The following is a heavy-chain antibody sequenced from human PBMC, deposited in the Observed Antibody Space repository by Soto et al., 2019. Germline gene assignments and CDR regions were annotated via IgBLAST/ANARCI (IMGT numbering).Heavy chain of an antibody. D-gene: IGHD4-17*01. CDR3: TREYYGDSFDH. CDR2: IHRDGSST. Sequence: PGGSLRLSCAVSGFTFSSYSMYWVRQAPGMGLVWVSRIHRDGSSTSYADSVKGRFTISRDNAKNTLYLQMNNLRAEDTAVYYCTREYYGDSFDHWGQGTLVTVSS. J-gene: IGHJ4*02. V-gene: IGHV3-74*01. CDR1: GFTFSSYS.